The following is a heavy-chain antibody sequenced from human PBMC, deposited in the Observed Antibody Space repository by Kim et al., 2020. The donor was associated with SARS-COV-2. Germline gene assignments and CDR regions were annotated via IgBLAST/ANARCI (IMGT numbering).Heavy chain of an antibody. CDR2: IRNKANSYTT. CDR1: GFTFSDHY. Sequence: GGSLRLFCAAFGFTFSDHYMDWVRQAPGKGLEWVGRIRNKANSYTTEYAASVKGRFTVSRDDSKNSLYLQMNSLKTEDTAVYYFARAQAAAGANYGMDV. J-gene: IGHJ6*01. D-gene: IGHD6-13*01. CDR3: ARAQAAAGANYGMDV. V-gene: IGHV3-72*01.